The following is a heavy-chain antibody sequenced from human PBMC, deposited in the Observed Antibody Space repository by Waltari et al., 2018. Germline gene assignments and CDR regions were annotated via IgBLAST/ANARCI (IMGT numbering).Heavy chain of an antibody. CDR1: GYTFTSYY. CDR3: ARERERGGNSESQPGFDY. Sequence: QVQLVQSGAEVKKPGASVKVSCKASGYTFTSYYMHWVRQAPGQGLEWMGIINPSGGSTSYAQKFQGRVTMTRDTSTSTVYMELSSLRSEDTAVYYCARERERGGNSESQPGFDYWGQGTLVTVSS. J-gene: IGHJ4*02. V-gene: IGHV1-46*01. CDR2: INPSGGST. D-gene: IGHD2-21*02.